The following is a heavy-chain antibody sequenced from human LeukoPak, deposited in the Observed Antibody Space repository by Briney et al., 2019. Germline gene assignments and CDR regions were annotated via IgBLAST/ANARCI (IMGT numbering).Heavy chain of an antibody. D-gene: IGHD1-26*01. V-gene: IGHV3-23*01. Sequence: GGSLRLSCAASGFTFSSYAMSWVRQAPGKGLEWVSAISGSGGSTYYADSVKGRFTISRDNSKNTLYLQMNSLRAEDTAVYYCAKDFTPWELLQTFDYWGQGTLVTVSS. J-gene: IGHJ4*02. CDR2: ISGSGGST. CDR3: AKDFTPWELLQTFDY. CDR1: GFTFSSYA.